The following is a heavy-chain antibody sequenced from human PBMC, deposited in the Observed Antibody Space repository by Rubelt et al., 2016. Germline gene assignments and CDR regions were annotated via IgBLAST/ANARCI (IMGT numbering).Heavy chain of an antibody. V-gene: IGHV6-1*01. CDR1: GDSVSSNSAA. Sequence: QVQLQQSGPGLVKASQTLSLTCAISGDSVSSNSAAWNWIRQSPSRGLEWLGRTYYRSKWYGDYAASVRSRIIINPDTSKNQFSLQLNFVIPEDTAVYYCARSTADIDDWGQEVLVTVSS. CDR3: ARSTADIDD. CDR2: TYYRSKWYG. J-gene: IGHJ4*02. D-gene: IGHD1-26*01.